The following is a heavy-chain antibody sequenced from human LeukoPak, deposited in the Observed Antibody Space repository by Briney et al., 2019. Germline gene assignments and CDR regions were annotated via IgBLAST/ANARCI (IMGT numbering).Heavy chain of an antibody. J-gene: IGHJ4*02. CDR2: ISHSGST. CDR3: ATRNTLYYFDY. CDR1: GGSIGSGGYY. V-gene: IGHV4-30-2*01. Sequence: SQTLSLTCTVSGGSIGSGGYYWSWIRQPPGKGLEWIGYISHSGSTYYNPSLKSRVTISRDKSKNQFSLKLSSVTAADTAVYFCATRNTLYYFDYWGQGALVTVSS. D-gene: IGHD1-14*01.